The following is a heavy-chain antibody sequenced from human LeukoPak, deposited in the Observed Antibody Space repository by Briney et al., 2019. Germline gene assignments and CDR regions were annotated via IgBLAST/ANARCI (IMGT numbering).Heavy chain of an antibody. D-gene: IGHD3-3*01. CDR1: GFTVSSNY. CDR3: ARGEDLEPSLDY. J-gene: IGHJ4*02. V-gene: IGHV3-53*05. CDR2: IYSGGST. Sequence: GGSLRLSCAASGFTVSSNYMSWVRQAPGKGLEWVSVIYSGGSTYYADSVKGRFTISRDNSKNTLYLQMNSLRAEDTAVYYCARGEDLEPSLDYWGQGTLVTVSS.